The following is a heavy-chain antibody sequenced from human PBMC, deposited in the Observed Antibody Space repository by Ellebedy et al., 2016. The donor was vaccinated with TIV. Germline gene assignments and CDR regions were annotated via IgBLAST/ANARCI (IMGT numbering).Heavy chain of an antibody. Sequence: GESLKISCAASGFTFSSYSMNWVRQAPGKGLEWVSYISSSGSTIYYADSVKGRFTISRDNSKNTLYLQMNSLRAEDTAVYYCASHYGSGSYYSEFRGMDVWGQGTTVTVSS. J-gene: IGHJ6*02. CDR1: GFTFSSYS. D-gene: IGHD3-10*01. CDR3: ASHYGSGSYYSEFRGMDV. CDR2: ISSSGSTI. V-gene: IGHV3-48*01.